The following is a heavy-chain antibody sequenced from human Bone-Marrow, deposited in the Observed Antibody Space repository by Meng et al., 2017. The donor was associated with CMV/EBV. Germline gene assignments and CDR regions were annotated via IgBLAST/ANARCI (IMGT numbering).Heavy chain of an antibody. Sequence: GESLKISCAASGFTVSSNYMSWVRQAPGKGLEWVSVIYSGGSTYYADSVKGRFTISRDNSKNTLYLQMNSLRAEDTAVYYCARGRDYWGQGTLVTVSS. V-gene: IGHV3-53*01. CDR3: ARGRDY. CDR1: GFTVSSNY. CDR2: IYSGGST. J-gene: IGHJ4*02.